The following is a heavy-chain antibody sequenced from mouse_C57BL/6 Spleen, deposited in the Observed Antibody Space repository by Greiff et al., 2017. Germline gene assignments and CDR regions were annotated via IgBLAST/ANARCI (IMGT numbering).Heavy chain of an antibody. Sequence: DVKLVESGGDLVKPGGSLKLSCAASGFTFSSYGMSWVRQTPDKRLEWVATISSGGSYTYYPDSVKGRFTISRDNAKNTLYLQMSSLKSDDTAMYYCARQGYGSSFYFDYWGQGTTLTVSS. CDR1: GFTFSSYG. CDR2: ISSGGSYT. CDR3: ARQGYGSSFYFDY. D-gene: IGHD1-1*01. J-gene: IGHJ2*01. V-gene: IGHV5-6*02.